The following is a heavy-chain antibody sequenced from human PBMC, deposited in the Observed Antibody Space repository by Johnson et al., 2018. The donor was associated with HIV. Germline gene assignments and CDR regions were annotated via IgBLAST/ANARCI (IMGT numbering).Heavy chain of an antibody. CDR3: AKGGPLFVDGFAI. V-gene: IGHV3-9*01. Sequence: VQLVESGGGVVQPGRSLRLSCTASTFTFDDDAMHWVRQAPGKGLEWVSGISWNSDIIGYADAVEGRFSISRDNAKNSLYLQMNSLRTEDTALYYCAKGGPLFVDGFAIWGQGTMVTVSS. J-gene: IGHJ3*02. CDR1: TFTFDDDA. D-gene: IGHD3-3*01. CDR2: ISWNSDII.